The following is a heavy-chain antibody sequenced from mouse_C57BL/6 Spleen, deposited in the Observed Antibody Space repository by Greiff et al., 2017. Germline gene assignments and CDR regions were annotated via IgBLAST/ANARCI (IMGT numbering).Heavy chain of an antibody. CDR2: IHPNSGST. CDR1: GYTFTSYW. CDR3: TRSGTAQASFDY. J-gene: IGHJ2*01. Sequence: QVQLQQPGAELVKPGASVKLSCTASGYTFTSYWMHWVKQRPGQGLEWIGMIHPNSGSTNYNEKFKSKATLTVDKSSSTAYMQLSSLTSEDSAVYYCTRSGTAQASFDYWGQGTTLTVSS. D-gene: IGHD3-2*02. V-gene: IGHV1-64*01.